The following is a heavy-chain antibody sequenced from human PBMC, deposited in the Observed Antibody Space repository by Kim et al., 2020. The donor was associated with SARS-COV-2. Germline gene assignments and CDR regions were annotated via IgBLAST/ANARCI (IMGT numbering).Heavy chain of an antibody. CDR2: ISGNGDST. J-gene: IGHJ6*02. CDR1: GFTFSSYA. D-gene: IGHD2-2*01. Sequence: GGSLRLSCTASGFTFSSYAMKWVRQAPGKGLEWVSAISGNGDSTYYPDSVKGRCRISRDNSKNIVYVQMSSLRAEDTAVYYCAKVSSWYFYHGMDVWGQGTTVTVS. V-gene: IGHV3-23*01. CDR3: AKVSSWYFYHGMDV.